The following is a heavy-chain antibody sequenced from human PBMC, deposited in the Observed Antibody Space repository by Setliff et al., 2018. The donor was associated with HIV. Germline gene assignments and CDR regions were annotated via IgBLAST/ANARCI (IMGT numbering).Heavy chain of an antibody. Sequence: GGSLRLSCAASGFTFSTYSMNWVRQAPGKGLEWVACISSSSSIIYYADSVKGRFTISRDNAKNSLYLQMNSLRAEDTAVYYCARDYYDSSGYYYRDAFDMWGQGTMVTVSS. CDR1: GFTFSTYS. D-gene: IGHD3-22*01. V-gene: IGHV3-48*04. CDR2: ISSSSSII. J-gene: IGHJ3*02. CDR3: ARDYYDSSGYYYRDAFDM.